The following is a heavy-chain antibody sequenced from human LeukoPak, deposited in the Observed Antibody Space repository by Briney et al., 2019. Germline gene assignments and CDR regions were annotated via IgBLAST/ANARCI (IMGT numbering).Heavy chain of an antibody. D-gene: IGHD6-13*01. CDR1: GYTFTSYG. J-gene: IGHJ4*02. CDR2: INAYHGNT. V-gene: IGHV1-18*01. Sequence: EASVKVSCKASGYTFTSYGISWVRQAPGQGLAWMGWINAYHGNTNYAQKLQGRVTMTTNTSTSTAYIELRSLRSDDTGVYYCARGSSWYIDYFDHWGQGTLVTVSS. CDR3: ARGSSWYIDYFDH.